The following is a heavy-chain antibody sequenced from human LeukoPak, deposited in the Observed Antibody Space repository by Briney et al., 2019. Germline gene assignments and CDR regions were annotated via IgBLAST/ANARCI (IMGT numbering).Heavy chain of an antibody. CDR2: IYYSGST. D-gene: IGHD3-10*01. CDR1: GGSISSGDYC. V-gene: IGHV4-30-4*01. Sequence: SETLSLTCTVSGGSISSGDYCWSWIRQPPGKGLEWIGYIYYSGSTYYNPSLKSRVTISVDTSKNQFSLKLSSVTAADTAVYYCARAGPPMVRGVHFDYWGQGTLVTVSS. J-gene: IGHJ4*02. CDR3: ARAGPPMVRGVHFDY.